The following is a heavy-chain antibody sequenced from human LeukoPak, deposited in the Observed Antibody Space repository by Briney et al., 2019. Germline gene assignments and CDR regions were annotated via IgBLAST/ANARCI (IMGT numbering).Heavy chain of an antibody. V-gene: IGHV1-18*04. CDR1: GYTFSSYG. D-gene: IGHD3-16*01. CDR3: ARARNDVAVQDDY. Sequence: GASVKVSCKASGYTFSSYGISWVRQASGQGLEWMGWISAYNANTNYAQKLQDRITMTKDTSTSTVFMELRSLTSDDTAVYYCARARNDVAVQDDYWGQGTLVTVSS. J-gene: IGHJ4*02. CDR2: ISAYNANT.